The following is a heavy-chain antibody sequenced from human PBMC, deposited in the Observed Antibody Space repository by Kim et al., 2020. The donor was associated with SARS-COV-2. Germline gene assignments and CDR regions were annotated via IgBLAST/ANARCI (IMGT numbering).Heavy chain of an antibody. CDR2: IYYSGST. CDR3: ARAERGVITFGGVIVYFDY. Sequence: SETLSLTCTVSGGSISSGGYYWSWIRQHPGKGLEWIGYIYYSGSTYYNPSLKSRVTISVDTSKNQCSLKLSSVTAADTAVYYCARAERGVITFGGVIVYFDYWGQGTLVTVSS. CDR1: GGSISSGGYY. V-gene: IGHV4-31*03. D-gene: IGHD3-16*02. J-gene: IGHJ4*02.